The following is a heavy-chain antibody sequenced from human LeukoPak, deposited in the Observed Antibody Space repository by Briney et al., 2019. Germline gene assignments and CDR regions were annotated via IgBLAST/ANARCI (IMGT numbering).Heavy chain of an antibody. CDR3: ARQYGSGSR. Sequence: SETLSLTCAVYGGSFSGYYWSWIRQPPGKGLEWIGEINYSGSTNYNPSLKSRVTISVDTSKIQFSLKLSSVTAADTAVYYCARQYGSGSRWGQGTLVTVSS. J-gene: IGHJ4*02. V-gene: IGHV4-34*01. D-gene: IGHD3-10*01. CDR1: GGSFSGYY. CDR2: INYSGST.